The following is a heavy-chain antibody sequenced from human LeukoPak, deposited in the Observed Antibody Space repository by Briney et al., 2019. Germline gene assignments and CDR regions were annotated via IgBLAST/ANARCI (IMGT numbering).Heavy chain of an antibody. CDR2: ISSSGSYT. J-gene: IGHJ4*02. D-gene: IGHD1-26*01. V-gene: IGHV3-11*06. CDR1: GFTFSDYY. Sequence: GGSLRLSCAASGFTFSDYYMIWIRQAPGKGLEWVSYISSSGSYTNYADSVKGRVTISRDNAKNSLYLHMNSLRAEDTAVYYCARDRAGGSGSYSDYWGQGTLVTVSS. CDR3: ARDRAGGSGSYSDY.